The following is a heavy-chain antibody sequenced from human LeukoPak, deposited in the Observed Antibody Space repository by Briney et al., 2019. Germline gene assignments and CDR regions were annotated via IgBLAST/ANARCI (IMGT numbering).Heavy chain of an antibody. Sequence: GASVKVSCKASGYTFISYYMHWVRLAPGQGPEWMGKINPTNGNTRYAQRLQGRVTMTRDTSTSTVYLEMTSLTSEDTAVYFCARALGSNHEVGWFDPWGQGTLVTVSS. CDR2: INPTNGNT. D-gene: IGHD7-27*01. CDR1: GYTFISYY. J-gene: IGHJ5*02. CDR3: ARALGSNHEVGWFDP. V-gene: IGHV1-46*04.